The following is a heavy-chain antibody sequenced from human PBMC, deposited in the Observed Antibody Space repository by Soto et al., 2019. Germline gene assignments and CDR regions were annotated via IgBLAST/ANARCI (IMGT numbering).Heavy chain of an antibody. D-gene: IGHD6-13*01. CDR3: ARGSVIGAAAGTFDY. Sequence: SETLSLTRAVYGGSFSGYYWSWIRQPPGKGLEWIGEINHSGSTNYNPSLKSRVTISVDTSKNQFSLKLSSVTAADTAVYYCARGSVIGAAAGTFDYWGQGTLVTVSS. CDR1: GGSFSGYY. CDR2: INHSGST. J-gene: IGHJ4*02. V-gene: IGHV4-34*01.